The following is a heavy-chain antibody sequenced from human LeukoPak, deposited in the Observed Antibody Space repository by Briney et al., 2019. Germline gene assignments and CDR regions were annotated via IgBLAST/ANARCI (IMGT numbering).Heavy chain of an antibody. CDR1: GFTFSSYE. CDR3: ARQRWSWYFYMDV. J-gene: IGHJ6*03. Sequence: GGSLRLSCTASGFTFSSYEMNWVRQAPGRGLEWVSYIRSDGSTIFYADSVKGRFTISRDNAKNSLYLQMNSLRAEGTAVYYCARQRWSWYFYMDVWGRGTTVTISS. D-gene: IGHD2-15*01. CDR2: IRSDGSTI. V-gene: IGHV3-48*03.